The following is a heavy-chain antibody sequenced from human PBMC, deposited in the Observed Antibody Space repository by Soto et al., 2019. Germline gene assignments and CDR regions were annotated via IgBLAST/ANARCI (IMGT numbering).Heavy chain of an antibody. J-gene: IGHJ4*02. CDR1: GYIFTDHY. CDR2: MNPNSGGA. CDR3: ARDSVLFSYDSSGYYLGDY. V-gene: IGHV1-2*02. D-gene: IGHD3-22*01. Sequence: QVQLVQSGAEVRRPGASVKVSCKASGYIFTDHYIHWVRQAPGQGLEWMGRMNPNSGGATFAPNFQDRVTMTRDTASKTAYMDLRRLRSDDTAVYYCARDSVLFSYDSSGYYLGDYWGQGTLVTVSS.